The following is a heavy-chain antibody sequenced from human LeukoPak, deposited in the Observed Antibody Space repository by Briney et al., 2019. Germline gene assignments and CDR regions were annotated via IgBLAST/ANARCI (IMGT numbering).Heavy chain of an antibody. Sequence: GSLRLSCAASGFTFSSYAMSWIRQPPGKGLEWIGTIYYSGDTYYNPSLKSRVTISVDTSKNQFSLKLSSVTASDTAVYYCARRFYSGSGSSFDPWGHGTLVIVSS. V-gene: IGHV4-39*01. J-gene: IGHJ5*02. CDR2: IYYSGDT. CDR1: GFTFSSYA. CDR3: ARRFYSGSGSSFDP. D-gene: IGHD3-10*01.